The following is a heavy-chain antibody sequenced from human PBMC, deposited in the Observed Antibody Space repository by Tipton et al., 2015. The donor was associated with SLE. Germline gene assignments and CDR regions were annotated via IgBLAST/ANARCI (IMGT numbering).Heavy chain of an antibody. D-gene: IGHD3-10*01. J-gene: IGHJ6*02. CDR2: INHSGST. CDR1: GGSFSGYY. Sequence: LRLSCAVYGGSFSGYYWSWIRQPPGKGLEWIGEINHSGSTNYNPSLKSRVAISVDTSKNQFSLKLSSVTAADTAVYYCARGFHYYGSGSFGMDVWGQGTTVTVSS. V-gene: IGHV4-34*01. CDR3: ARGFHYYGSGSFGMDV.